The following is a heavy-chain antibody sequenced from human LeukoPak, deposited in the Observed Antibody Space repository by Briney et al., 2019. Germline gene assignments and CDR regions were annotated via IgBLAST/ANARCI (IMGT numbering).Heavy chain of an antibody. V-gene: IGHV5-10-1*01. CDR2: IDPSDSYT. Sequence: GESLKISCKGSGYSFPSYWITWVRQMPGKGLEWMGSIDPSDSYTNYSPSFQGHVTISADKSTSTAYLQWSNLMASDTAMYYCARTYYDILTGYSLSDYWGQGTLVTVSS. CDR1: GYSFPSYW. J-gene: IGHJ4*02. CDR3: ARTYYDILTGYSLSDY. D-gene: IGHD3-9*01.